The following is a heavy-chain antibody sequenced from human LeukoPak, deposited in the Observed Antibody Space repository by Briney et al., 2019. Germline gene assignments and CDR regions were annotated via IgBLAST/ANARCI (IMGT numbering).Heavy chain of an antibody. V-gene: IGHV3-9*01. Sequence: GGSLRPSCAASGFTFDDYAMHWVRQAPGKGLEWVSGISWNSGSIGYADSVKGRFTISRDNAKNSLYLQMNSLRAEDTALYYCAKDLYQDTAGGHDYWGQGTLVTVSS. CDR2: ISWNSGSI. CDR1: GFTFDDYA. J-gene: IGHJ4*02. CDR3: AKDLYQDTAGGHDY. D-gene: IGHD5-18*01.